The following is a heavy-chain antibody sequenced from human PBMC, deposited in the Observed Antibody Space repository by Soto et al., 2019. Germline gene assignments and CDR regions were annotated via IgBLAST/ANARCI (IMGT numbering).Heavy chain of an antibody. V-gene: IGHV1-24*01. D-gene: IGHD2-8*01. CDR3: ATEYCTNGVCFNWFDP. CDR1: GYTLTELS. CDR2: FDPEDGET. Sequence: GASVKVSCKVSGYTLTELSMHWVRQAPGKGLEWMGGFDPEDGETIYAQKFQGRVTMTEDTSTDTAYMELSSLRSEDTAVYYCATEYCTNGVCFNWFDPWGQGTLVTVSS. J-gene: IGHJ5*02.